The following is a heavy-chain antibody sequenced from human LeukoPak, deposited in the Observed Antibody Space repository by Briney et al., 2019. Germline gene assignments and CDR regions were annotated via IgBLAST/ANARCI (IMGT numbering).Heavy chain of an antibody. J-gene: IGHJ3*02. Sequence: GGSLRLSCSASGFIFSSYGMKWVRQAPGKGLEWVSYISVSSSNIYYADSVKGLFAISRDNAKNSLYLQMNSLRAEDTAVYYCARPTWGYYDSAGYPYAFDIWGQGTMVTVSS. D-gene: IGHD3-22*01. CDR1: GFIFSSYG. CDR3: ARPTWGYYDSAGYPYAFDI. V-gene: IGHV3-48*04. CDR2: ISVSSSNI.